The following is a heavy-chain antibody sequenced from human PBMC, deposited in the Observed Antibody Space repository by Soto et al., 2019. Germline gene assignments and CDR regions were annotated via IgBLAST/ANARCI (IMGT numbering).Heavy chain of an antibody. CDR2: IYWDDDK. V-gene: IGHV2-5*02. J-gene: IGHJ5*02. D-gene: IGHD2-15*01. CDR3: ALRRKDCSGINCYYNWFDP. Sequence: QITLKESGPTLVKPTQTLTLTCTVSGFSLSTRGVGVGWIRQPPGKALEWLALIYWDDDKRHNASLMSRLTITKDTSKNQVVLTMTNVDPVDTATYYCALRRKDCSGINCYYNWFDPWGPGTLVTVSS. CDR1: GFSLSTRGVG.